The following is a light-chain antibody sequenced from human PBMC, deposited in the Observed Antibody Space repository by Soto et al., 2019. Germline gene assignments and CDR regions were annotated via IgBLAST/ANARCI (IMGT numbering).Light chain of an antibody. V-gene: IGKV3-20*01. CDR2: GSS. J-gene: IGKJ1*01. Sequence: EVVLTQSPATLSLSPGERATLSCRASQSVSSIYLAWYQYKPGPAHTLLMFGSSGRAPGIPNRFSCSGSGTDFTLTISILEPEDVAVEFCHRYGSSRRWTFGQGTKVDIK. CDR3: HRYGSSRRWT. CDR1: QSVSSIY.